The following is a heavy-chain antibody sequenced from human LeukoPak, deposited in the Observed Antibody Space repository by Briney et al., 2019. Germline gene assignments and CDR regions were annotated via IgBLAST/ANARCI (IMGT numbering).Heavy chain of an antibody. V-gene: IGHV3-66*04. D-gene: IGHD5-24*01. CDR2: IYSGGTT. J-gene: IGHJ3*01. CDR3: ARRDGYNFGGGFDV. CDR1: GFTVSSNY. Sequence: GGSLRLSCAASGFTVSSNYMNWVRQAPGKGLEWVSAIYSGGTTYYVDSVKGRFTISRDNSKNTLYLQMNTLRAEDTAVYYCARRDGYNFGGGFDVWGQGTMVTVSS.